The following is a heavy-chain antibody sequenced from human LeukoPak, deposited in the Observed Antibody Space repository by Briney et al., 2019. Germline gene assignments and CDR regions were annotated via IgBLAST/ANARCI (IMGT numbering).Heavy chain of an antibody. D-gene: IGHD3-10*01. J-gene: IGHJ4*02. V-gene: IGHV3-23*01. CDR1: GFTFSSYA. CDR3: AKDANYGSGRLDVDY. Sequence: PGGSLRLSCAASGFTFSSYAMSCVRQAPGKGLEGVSAISGSGGSTYYADSVKGRFAISRDNSKNTLYLQMNSLRAEDTAVYYCAKDANYGSGRLDVDYWGQGTLVTVSS. CDR2: ISGSGGST.